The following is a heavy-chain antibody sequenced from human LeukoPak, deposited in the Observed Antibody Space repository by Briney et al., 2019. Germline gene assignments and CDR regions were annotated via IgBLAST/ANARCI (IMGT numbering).Heavy chain of an antibody. V-gene: IGHV3-7*05. CDR2: IKQDGSQK. CDR1: GFTFSSFS. CDR3: ARNLFYFDSSGQYDAFDI. Sequence: GGSLRLSCAASGFTFSSFSMSWVRQAPGKGLEWVANIKQDGSQKFYLDSVKGRFTISRDNAKNSLYLEMDSLRADDTAVYYCARNLFYFDSSGQYDAFDIWGRGTMVTVSS. D-gene: IGHD3-22*01. J-gene: IGHJ3*02.